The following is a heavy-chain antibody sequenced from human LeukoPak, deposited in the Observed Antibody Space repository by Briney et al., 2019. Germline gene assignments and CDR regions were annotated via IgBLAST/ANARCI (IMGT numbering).Heavy chain of an antibody. CDR3: ARDLAPAVVVPAAIRNPFDY. J-gene: IGHJ4*02. Sequence: ASVTVSCKASGYTFIGYYMHWVRQPPGQGLEWMGWINLNSGGTNYAQKFQGRVTMTRDTSISTAYMELSRLRSDDTAVYYCARDLAPAVVVPAAIRNPFDYWGQGTLITVSS. D-gene: IGHD2-2*02. CDR1: GYTFIGYY. V-gene: IGHV1-2*02. CDR2: INLNSGGT.